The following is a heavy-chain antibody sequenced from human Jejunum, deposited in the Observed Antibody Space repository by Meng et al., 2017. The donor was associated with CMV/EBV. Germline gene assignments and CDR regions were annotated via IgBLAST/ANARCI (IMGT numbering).Heavy chain of an antibody. J-gene: IGHJ4*02. Sequence: VHPGSYYCGWVRLPPGKGVEWIGHVYYNGHTSYNPSLMGRVTILLDKAKNQFSLNLNSVTAADTAIYYCARQLAPVSGGQYYFDYWGQGAPVTVSS. D-gene: IGHD3-16*01. CDR1: VHPGSYY. CDR3: ARQLAPVSGGQYYFDY. V-gene: IGHV4-61*07. CDR2: VYYNGHT.